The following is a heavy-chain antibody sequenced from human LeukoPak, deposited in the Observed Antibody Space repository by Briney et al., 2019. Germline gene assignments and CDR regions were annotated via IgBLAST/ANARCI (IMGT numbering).Heavy chain of an antibody. J-gene: IGHJ6*02. V-gene: IGHV1-2*02. CDR1: GYTFTGYY. Sequence: ASVKVSCKASGYTFTGYYMHWVRQTPGQGLEWMGWTNPNSGGTNYAQKFQGRVTMTRDTSISTAYMEPSRLRSDDTAVYYCARVPILPAEEPPTAGMDVWGQGTTVTVSS. D-gene: IGHD1-14*01. CDR2: TNPNSGGT. CDR3: ARVPILPAEEPPTAGMDV.